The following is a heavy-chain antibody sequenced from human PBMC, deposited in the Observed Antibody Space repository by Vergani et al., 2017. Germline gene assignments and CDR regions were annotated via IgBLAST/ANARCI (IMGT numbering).Heavy chain of an antibody. CDR3: AKDWTAMVPKTIDY. D-gene: IGHD5-18*01. J-gene: IGHJ4*02. CDR2: IYSGGST. Sequence: EVQLVESGGGLVQPGGSLRLSCAASGFTVSSNYMSWVRQAPGKGLEWVSVIYSGGSTYYADSVKGRFTISRDNSKNTLYLQMNSLRAEDTAVYYCAKDWTAMVPKTIDYWGQGTLVTVSS. CDR1: GFTVSSNY. V-gene: IGHV3-66*02.